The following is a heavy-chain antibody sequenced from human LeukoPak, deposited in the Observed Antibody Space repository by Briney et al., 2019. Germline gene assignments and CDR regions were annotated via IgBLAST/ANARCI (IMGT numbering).Heavy chain of an antibody. Sequence: GASVKVSCKASAYTFIHYYIHWVRQAPGQGLEWMGWINPNNGGTDYAQKFQGRVTMTRDTSISTVYMELNRLRSDDTAMYYCVRSRWLQHADYWGQGTLVTVSS. V-gene: IGHV1-2*02. CDR2: INPNNGGT. J-gene: IGHJ4*02. CDR3: VRSRWLQHADY. CDR1: AYTFIHYY. D-gene: IGHD5-24*01.